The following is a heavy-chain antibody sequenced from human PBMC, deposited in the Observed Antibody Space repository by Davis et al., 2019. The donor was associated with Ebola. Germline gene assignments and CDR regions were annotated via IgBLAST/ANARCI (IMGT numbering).Heavy chain of an antibody. J-gene: IGHJ4*02. CDR3: ARGYGDYAFDY. V-gene: IGHV3-33*08. Sequence: PGGSLRLSCAASGFTFSSYGMHWVRQAPGKGLEWVAVIWYDGSNKYYADSVKGRFTISRDNSKNTLYLQMNSLRAEDTAVYYCARGYGDYAFDYWGQGTLVTVSS. D-gene: IGHD4-17*01. CDR1: GFTFSSYG. CDR2: IWYDGSNK.